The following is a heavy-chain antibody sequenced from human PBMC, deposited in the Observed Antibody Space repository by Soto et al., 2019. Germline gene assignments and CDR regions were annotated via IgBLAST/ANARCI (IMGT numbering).Heavy chain of an antibody. CDR3: VRDRALDSSGHWFDS. Sequence: SETLSLTCTVSGRPVSSGGYCWTWIRQFPGKGLEWIGYIYHIWSPSYNPSLKSRLSMSLDASKNQFPRNLTSVTAADTAIYYCVRDRALDSSGHWFDSWGQGTLVTVSS. CDR1: GRPVSSGGYC. J-gene: IGHJ5*01. CDR2: IYHIWSP. V-gene: IGHV4-31*03. D-gene: IGHD6-19*01.